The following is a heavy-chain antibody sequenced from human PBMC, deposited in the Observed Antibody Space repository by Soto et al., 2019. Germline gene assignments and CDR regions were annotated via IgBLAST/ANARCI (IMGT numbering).Heavy chain of an antibody. Sequence: PSETLSLTCAVSGGSFTSNNWLTLVRQPPGQGLEWTGEIYWTGSTNYNSSLKSRVTISLDNVENQFPLKVTSLTAADTAVYYCACRDPGTSVDYWGQGTLVTVSS. CDR2: IYWTGST. D-gene: IGHD1-7*01. CDR1: GGSFTSNNW. V-gene: IGHV4-4*02. J-gene: IGHJ4*02. CDR3: ACRDPGTSVDY.